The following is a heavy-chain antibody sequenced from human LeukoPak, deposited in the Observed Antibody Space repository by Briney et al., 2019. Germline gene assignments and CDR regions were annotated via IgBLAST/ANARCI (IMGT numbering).Heavy chain of an antibody. Sequence: ASVKLSCTASGHTVSSYGISWVRQAPGQGLEWRGWISAYNGNTNSAQKHPARVTMTTDPSTSTSYMELRSLTSDDTAVRDSARILVWFGEPTPQNWFDPWGQGTLVTVSS. V-gene: IGHV1-18*01. CDR2: ISAYNGNT. J-gene: IGHJ5*02. CDR1: GHTVSSYG. D-gene: IGHD3-10*01. CDR3: ARILVWFGEPTPQNWFDP.